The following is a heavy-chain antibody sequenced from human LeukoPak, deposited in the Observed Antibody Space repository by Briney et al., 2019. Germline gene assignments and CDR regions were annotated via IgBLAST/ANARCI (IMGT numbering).Heavy chain of an antibody. J-gene: IGHJ6*03. CDR2: IIPLLGTP. CDR1: ADTFNNYG. CDR3: ARTHISVVTAAPYYYYYYMDV. Sequence: SVKVSCKASADTFNNYGFSWVRQAPGQGREWMGGIIPLLGTPHYAPKFQDRVTITADESTTTAYMDLISLTSEDTAVYYCARTHISVVTAAPYYYYYYMDVWGKGTTVTISS. V-gene: IGHV1-69*13. D-gene: IGHD2-21*02.